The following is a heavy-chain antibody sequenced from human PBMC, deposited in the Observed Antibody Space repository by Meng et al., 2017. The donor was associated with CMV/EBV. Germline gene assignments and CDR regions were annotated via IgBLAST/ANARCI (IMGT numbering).Heavy chain of an antibody. CDR1: GFTFSSYW. CDR2: IKHDGSEK. D-gene: IGHD3-16*01. J-gene: IGHJ6*02. V-gene: IGHV3-7*01. Sequence: GESLKISCAASGFTFSSYWMSWVRQAPGKGLEWVANIKHDGSEKYYVDSVKGRFTISRDNAKNSLYLQMNSLRAEDTAVYYCARKKGGFRPAANGVGYYYYGMDVWGQGTTVTVSS. CDR3: ARKKGGFRPAANGVGYYYYGMDV.